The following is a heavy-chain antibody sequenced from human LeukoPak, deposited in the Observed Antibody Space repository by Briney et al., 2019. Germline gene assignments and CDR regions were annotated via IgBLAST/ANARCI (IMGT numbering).Heavy chain of an antibody. CDR1: GGTFSSYA. CDR2: IIPILGIA. D-gene: IGHD3-9*01. CDR3: ARLNILTGYYFDY. Sequence: SVKVSCKASGGTFSSYAISWVRQAPGQGLEWMGRIIPILGIANYAQKFQGRVTITADKSTSTAYMELSSLRSEDTAVYYCARLNILTGYYFDYWGQGTLVTVSS. V-gene: IGHV1-69*04. J-gene: IGHJ4*02.